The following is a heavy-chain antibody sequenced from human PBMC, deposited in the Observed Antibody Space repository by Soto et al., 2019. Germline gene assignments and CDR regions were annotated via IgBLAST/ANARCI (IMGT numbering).Heavy chain of an antibody. D-gene: IGHD3-16*01. Sequence: SETLSLTCSVSGDSISTYYWSWIRQSPGRGLEWIGYIYYSGSTNYNPSLNSRVTISVDTSKNQFSLKLSSVTAADTAVYYCARGSLGVYYYAHWGQGTLVTVSS. CDR1: GDSISTYY. CDR2: IYYSGST. CDR3: ARGSLGVYYYAH. V-gene: IGHV4-59*01. J-gene: IGHJ4*02.